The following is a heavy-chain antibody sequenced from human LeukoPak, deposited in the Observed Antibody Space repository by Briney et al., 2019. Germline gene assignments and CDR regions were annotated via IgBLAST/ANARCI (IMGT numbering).Heavy chain of an antibody. CDR2: VVHGGST. CDR1: GGSFSGYY. V-gene: IGHV4-34*12. CDR3: ARSRKYPGYVFYY. D-gene: IGHD5-12*01. J-gene: IGHJ4*02. Sequence: SETLSLTCAVYGGSFSGYYWSWIRQPPGKGLEWIGEVVHGGSTDYNPSLKSRVTISVDKSKNQFSLRLSSVTTADTAVYYCARSRKYPGYVFYYGAQGPLVPVSS.